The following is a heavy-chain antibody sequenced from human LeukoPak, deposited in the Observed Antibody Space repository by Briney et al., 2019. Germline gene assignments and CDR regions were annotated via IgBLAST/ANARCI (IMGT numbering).Heavy chain of an antibody. V-gene: IGHV3-21*01. CDR2: ISSSSSYI. J-gene: IGHJ4*02. Sequence: PGGSLRLSCAASGFTFSSYSMNWVRQAPGKGLEWVSSISSSSSYIYYADSVKGRFTISRDNAKNSLYLQMNSLRAEDTAVYYCAKDGAMIVAEIDYWGQGTLVTVSS. CDR3: AKDGAMIVAEIDY. CDR1: GFTFSSYS. D-gene: IGHD3-22*01.